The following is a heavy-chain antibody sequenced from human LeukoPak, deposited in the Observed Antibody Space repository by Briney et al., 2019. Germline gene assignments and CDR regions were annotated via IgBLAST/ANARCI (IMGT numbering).Heavy chain of an antibody. CDR3: ARTEAFCSDTSCSNWFDP. CDR1: GGSVSRSNW. Sequence: PSETLSLTCAVSGGSVSRSNWWNWVRQPPGKGLEWIGGIHHSGSTNYNPSLKSRVTMSVDKSKNQFSLKLSSVTAADTAVYYCARTEAFCSDTSCSNWFDPWGQGTLVTVSS. J-gene: IGHJ5*02. D-gene: IGHD2-2*01. CDR2: IHHSGST. V-gene: IGHV4-4*02.